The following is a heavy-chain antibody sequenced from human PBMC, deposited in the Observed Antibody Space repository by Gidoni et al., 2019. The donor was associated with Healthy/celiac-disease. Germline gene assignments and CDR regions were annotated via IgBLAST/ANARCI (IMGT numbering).Heavy chain of an antibody. D-gene: IGHD5-18*01. Sequence: EVQLVESGGGLVKPGGSLRLSCAASGFTFSSYSMNWVRQAPGKGMEWVSSISSSSSYIYYADSVKGRFTISRDNAKNSLYLQMNSLRAEDTAVYYCARDRAMAFDYWGQGTLVTVSS. V-gene: IGHV3-21*01. CDR1: GFTFSSYS. CDR2: ISSSSSYI. J-gene: IGHJ4*02. CDR3: ARDRAMAFDY.